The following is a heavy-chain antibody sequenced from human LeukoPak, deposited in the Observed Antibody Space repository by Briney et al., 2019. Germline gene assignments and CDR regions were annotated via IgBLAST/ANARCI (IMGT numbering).Heavy chain of an antibody. CDR1: GFTFSSYA. CDR2: ISGSGGST. D-gene: IGHD3-9*01. J-gene: IGHJ4*02. V-gene: IGHV3-23*01. Sequence: GGSLRLSCAASGFTFSSYAMSWVRQAPGKGLEWVSAISGSGGSTYYADSVKGRFTISRDNSKNTLYLQMNSLRAEDTAVYYCAYGVLRYFDWLLESFDYWGQGTLVTVSS. CDR3: AYGVLRYFDWLLESFDY.